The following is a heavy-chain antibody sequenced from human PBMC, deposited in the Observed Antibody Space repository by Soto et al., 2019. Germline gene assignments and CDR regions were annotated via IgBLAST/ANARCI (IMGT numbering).Heavy chain of an antibody. J-gene: IGHJ6*02. CDR1: GGSISSYY. V-gene: IGHV4-59*01. D-gene: IGHD2-21*02. CDR2: MYNTGST. CDR3: ARDLWGYCGADCSPLDV. Sequence: QVRLQESGPGLVKPSETLSLTCTVSGGSISSYYWSWIRQPPGKGLEWIGYMYNTGSTIYNPSLKSRVPISVDPPKTPFSRKLNSVTAADTAVYSCARDLWGYCGADCSPLDVWGQGTTVTVSS.